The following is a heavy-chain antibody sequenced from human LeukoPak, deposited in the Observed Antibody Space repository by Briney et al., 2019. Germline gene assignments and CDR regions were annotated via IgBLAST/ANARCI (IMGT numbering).Heavy chain of an antibody. V-gene: IGHV3-53*01. CDR3: ARGPIGIVATTTHFDY. D-gene: IGHD5-12*01. J-gene: IGHJ4*02. CDR2: IYSGSST. Sequence: GGSLRLSCAVSGFTVSSNYMSWVRQAPGKGLEWVSVIYSGSSTYYADSVKGRFTISRDNSKNTLYLQMNSLRAEDTAVYYCARGPIGIVATTTHFDYWGQGTLVTVSS. CDR1: GFTVSSNY.